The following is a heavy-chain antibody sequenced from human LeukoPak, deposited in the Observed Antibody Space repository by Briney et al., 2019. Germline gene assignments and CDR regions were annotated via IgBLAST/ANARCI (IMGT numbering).Heavy chain of an antibody. CDR3: ARDRGRLQFLEWLSSYFDY. J-gene: IGHJ4*02. CDR2: INPNSGGI. Sequence: GASVKVSCRASGYTFTGYYIHWVRQAPGQGLEWMGWINPNSGGINYAQKFQARVTMTRDTSISTAYMELNRLRSDDTAVYYCARDRGRLQFLEWLSSYFDYWGQGTLVTVSS. V-gene: IGHV1-2*02. D-gene: IGHD3-3*01. CDR1: GYTFTGYY.